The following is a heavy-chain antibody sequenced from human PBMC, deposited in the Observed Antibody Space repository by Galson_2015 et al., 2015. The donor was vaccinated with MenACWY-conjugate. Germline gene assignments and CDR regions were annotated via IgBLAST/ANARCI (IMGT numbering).Heavy chain of an antibody. J-gene: IGHJ4*02. V-gene: IGHV1-69*13. CDR1: GGTLRTFA. CDR3: VRCRGREEVPNFDY. CDR2: FIPFFGAT. Sequence: SVKVSCKASGGTLRTFAISWDRQAPGQGLEWMGVFIPFFGATHYAQKFQGRVTITADESTSTAYMELSSLRSEDTAVYYCVRCRGREEVPNFDYWGQGTLVTVSS. D-gene: IGHD1-14*01.